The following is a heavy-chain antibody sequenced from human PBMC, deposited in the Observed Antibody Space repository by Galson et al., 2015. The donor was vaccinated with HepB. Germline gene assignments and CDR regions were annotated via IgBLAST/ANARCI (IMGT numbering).Heavy chain of an antibody. D-gene: IGHD6-13*01. J-gene: IGHJ4*02. V-gene: IGHV1-69*04. CDR3: AREGENLPGIAAAGPVD. CDR1: GGTFSSYA. CDR2: IIPILGIA. Sequence: SVKVSCKASGGTFSSYAISWVRQAPGQGLEWMGRIIPILGIANYAQKFQGRVTITADKSTSTAYMELSSLRSEDTAVYYCAREGENLPGIAAAGPVDWGQGTLVTVSS.